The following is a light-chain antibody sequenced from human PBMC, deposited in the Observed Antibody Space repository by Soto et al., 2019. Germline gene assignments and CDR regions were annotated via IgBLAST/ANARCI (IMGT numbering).Light chain of an antibody. J-gene: IGKJ5*01. CDR1: QSVSSSY. CDR2: GAS. CDR3: QQYGSSPRIT. V-gene: IGKV3-20*01. Sequence: IVLTQSPGILSLSPGERATLSCRASQSVSSSYLAWYQQKPGQAPRLLIYGASSRATGIPDRFSGSGSGTDFTLTISRLEPEDFAVYYCQQYGSSPRITFGQGTRLEIK.